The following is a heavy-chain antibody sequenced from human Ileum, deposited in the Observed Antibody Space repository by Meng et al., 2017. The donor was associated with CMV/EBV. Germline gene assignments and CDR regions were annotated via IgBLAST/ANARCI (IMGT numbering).Heavy chain of an antibody. J-gene: IGHJ3*02. CDR3: ARVKSSSWIDAFDI. D-gene: IGHD6-13*01. CDR1: GGSISSYY. Sequence: SETLSLTCTVSGGSISSYYWSWIRQPPGKGLEWIGYIYYSGSTNYNPSLKSRVTISVDTSKNQFSLKLSSVTAADTAVYYCARVKSSSWIDAFDIWGQGTMVTVSS. V-gene: IGHV4-59*01. CDR2: IYYSGST.